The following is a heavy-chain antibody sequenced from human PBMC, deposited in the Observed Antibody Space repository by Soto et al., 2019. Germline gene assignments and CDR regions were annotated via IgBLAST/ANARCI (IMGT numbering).Heavy chain of an antibody. CDR1: GFTISTHG. Sequence: QAQLVESGGGVVQPGTSLRLSCAASGFTISTHGMHWVRQAPGKGLEWLANIWYDGSNKFYAESVKGRFSISKDNSKNTLYLQMSSLRAEDTAVYYCAAATTWNFHFHYWGQGTQVTVYS. V-gene: IGHV3-33*03. D-gene: IGHD1-7*01. CDR3: AAATTWNFHFHY. CDR2: IWYDGSNK. J-gene: IGHJ4*02.